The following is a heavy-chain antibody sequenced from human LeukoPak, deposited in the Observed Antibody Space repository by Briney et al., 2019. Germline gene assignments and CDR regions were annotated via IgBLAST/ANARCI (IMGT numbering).Heavy chain of an antibody. J-gene: IGHJ4*02. V-gene: IGHV3-64D*09. CDR1: GFTFSSYA. Sequence: PGGSLRLSCSASGFTFSSYAMHWVRQAPGKGLEYVSAISSDGGRTYYADSVKGRFTISRDNSKNTLYLQMSSLRAEDTAVYYCVKVASVTTFGGTFDYWGQGTLATVSS. CDR3: VKVASVTTFGGTFDY. D-gene: IGHD3-16*01. CDR2: ISSDGGRT.